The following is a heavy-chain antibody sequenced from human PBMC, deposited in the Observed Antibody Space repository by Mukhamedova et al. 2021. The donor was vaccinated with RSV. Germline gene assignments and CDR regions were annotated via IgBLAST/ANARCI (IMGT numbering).Heavy chain of an antibody. CDR2: ISSSGSTI. D-gene: IGHD2-2*03. Sequence: GKGLEWVSYISSSGSTIYYADSVKGRFTISRDNAKNSLYLQMNSLRAEDTAVYYCSRDVGYCSSTSCYPDAFDILGQGTMVTVSS. CDR3: SRDVGYCSSTSCYPDAFDI. V-gene: IGHV3-48*03. J-gene: IGHJ3*02.